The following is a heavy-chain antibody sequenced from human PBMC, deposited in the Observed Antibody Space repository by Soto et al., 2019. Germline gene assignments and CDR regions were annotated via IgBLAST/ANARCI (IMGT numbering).Heavy chain of an antibody. CDR2: IWYDGSNK. CDR3: ARDRGDGYNFGPLDY. Sequence: VGSVRLSCAASGFIFSGYAMHWVRQAPGKGLEWVAVIWYDGSNKYYADSVEGRFTISRDNSKRKLHLQMNSLRAEDTAVYYCARDRGDGYNFGPLDYWGQGSLVTVSS. D-gene: IGHD1-1*01. J-gene: IGHJ4*02. V-gene: IGHV3-33*01. CDR1: GFIFSGYA.